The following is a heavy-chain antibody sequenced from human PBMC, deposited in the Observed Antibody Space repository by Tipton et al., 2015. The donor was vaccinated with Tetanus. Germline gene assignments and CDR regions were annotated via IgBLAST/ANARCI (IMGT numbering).Heavy chain of an antibody. J-gene: IGHJ1*01. CDR2: ISGSGGST. V-gene: IGHV3-23*01. Sequence: AASGFTFSSYAMSWVRQAPGKGLEWVSAISGSGGSTYYADSVKGRFTISRDNSKNTLYLQMNSLRAEDTAVYYCAKGGMIVVVITYFQHWGQGTLVTVSS. CDR1: GFTFSSYA. CDR3: AKGGMIVVVITYFQH. D-gene: IGHD3-22*01.